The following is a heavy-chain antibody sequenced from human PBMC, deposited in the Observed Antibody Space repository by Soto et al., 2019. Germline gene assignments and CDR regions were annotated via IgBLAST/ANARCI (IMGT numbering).Heavy chain of an antibody. J-gene: IGHJ4*02. V-gene: IGHV3-74*01. CDR2: INENGSRS. CDR3: IRDLREFDY. Sequence: EVQLVESGGGLVQPGGSLRLSCAASGFSFSSYWMHWVRQAPGKGLVWVSRINENGSRSNYADSVKGRFTISRDNAKNTLYLQMNGLRAEHTAVYYCIRDLREFDYWGQGTLVTVSS. CDR1: GFSFSSYW.